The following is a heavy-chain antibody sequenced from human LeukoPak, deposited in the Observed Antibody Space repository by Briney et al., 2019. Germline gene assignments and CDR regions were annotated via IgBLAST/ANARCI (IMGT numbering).Heavy chain of an antibody. CDR3: AREVEAKWFDP. Sequence: GGSLRLSCPASGFTVSSNYMSWVRQAPGKGLEWVSVIYSGGSTYYADSVKGRFTISRDNSKNTLFLQMNSLRAEDTAVYYCAREVEAKWFDPWGQGTLVTVSS. CDR1: GFTVSSNY. CDR2: IYSGGST. D-gene: IGHD2-15*01. V-gene: IGHV3-66*02. J-gene: IGHJ5*02.